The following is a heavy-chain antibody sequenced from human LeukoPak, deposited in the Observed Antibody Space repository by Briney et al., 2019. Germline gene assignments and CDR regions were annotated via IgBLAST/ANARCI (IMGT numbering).Heavy chain of an antibody. Sequence: GASVKVSCKVSGYTLTELSMHWVRQAPGKGLEWMGGFDPEDGETIYAQKFQGRVTMTEDTSTDTAYMELSSLRSEDTAVYYCATDLNSPMIVAPGGAFDIWGQGTTVTVSS. CDR2: FDPEDGET. CDR1: GYTLTELS. D-gene: IGHD3-22*01. V-gene: IGHV1-24*01. CDR3: ATDLNSPMIVAPGGAFDI. J-gene: IGHJ3*02.